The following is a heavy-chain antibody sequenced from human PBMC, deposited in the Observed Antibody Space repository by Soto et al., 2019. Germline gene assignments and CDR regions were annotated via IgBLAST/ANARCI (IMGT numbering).Heavy chain of an antibody. CDR2: IIPILDIA. D-gene: IGHD1-7*01. Sequence: QVQLVQSGAEVKKPGSSVKVSCKASGGTFSSYTISWVRQAPGQGLEWMGRIIPILDIANYAQKFQGRVTITADKSTSTAYMELSSLRSEDTAVYYCARSTGNSPGDYWGQGTLVTVSS. CDR1: GGTFSSYT. J-gene: IGHJ4*02. CDR3: ARSTGNSPGDY. V-gene: IGHV1-69*02.